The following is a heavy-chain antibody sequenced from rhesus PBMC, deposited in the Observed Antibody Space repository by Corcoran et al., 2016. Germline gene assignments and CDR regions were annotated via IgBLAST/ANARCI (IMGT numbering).Heavy chain of an antibody. CDR1: GGSLSGYW. V-gene: IGHV4-165*01. J-gene: IGHJ4*01. D-gene: IGHD4-23*01. CDR2: IDSSVNN. Sequence: QVQLQESGPGLVKPSETLSLTCAVSGGSLSGYWWSWIRQPPGQGLEWIGRIDSSVNNNYNPAIKGRVNISRDTSKNQFSLKLSSVTAADTAVYYCARDSPMNTVTKEIDYWGQGVLVTVSS. CDR3: ARDSPMNTVTKEIDY.